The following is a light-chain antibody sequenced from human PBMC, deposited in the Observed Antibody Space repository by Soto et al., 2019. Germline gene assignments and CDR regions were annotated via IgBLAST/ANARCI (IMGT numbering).Light chain of an antibody. CDR1: GSDAGRYNY. CDR2: EVN. J-gene: IGLJ1*01. CDR3: SSFAGSNTFV. Sequence: QSALTQPPSASRFPGQSVTISCTGTGSDAGRYNYVSWYQHHPGKAPKLIIYEVNKRPSEVPDRFSGSKSANTASLTVPGLQAEDEADYYCSSFAGSNTFVFXTGTNVTVL. V-gene: IGLV2-8*02.